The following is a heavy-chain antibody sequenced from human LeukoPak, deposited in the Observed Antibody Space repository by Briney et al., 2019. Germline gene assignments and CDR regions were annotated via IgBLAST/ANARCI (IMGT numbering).Heavy chain of an antibody. V-gene: IGHV3-7*01. CDR3: ARAYNALDV. J-gene: IGHJ6*02. CDR2: IKPDGSDK. CDR1: EFTFSSYW. Sequence: PGGSLRLSCAASEFTFSSYWMNWVRQAPGTGLEWVANIKPDGSDKYYVDSVKGRFTISRDNAKNSLYLQMNSLRAEDTAVYYCARAYNALDVWGQGTTVTVSS.